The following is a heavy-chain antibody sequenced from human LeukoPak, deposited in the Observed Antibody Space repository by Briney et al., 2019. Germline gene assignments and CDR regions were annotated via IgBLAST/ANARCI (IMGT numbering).Heavy chain of an antibody. CDR3: AKSMTTVTTLEIDY. Sequence: GGSLRLSCAASGFTFSSYAMSLVRQAPGKGLEWVSAISGSGGSTYYADSVKGRFTISRDNSKNTLYLQMNSLRAEDTAVYYCAKSMTTVTTLEIDYWGQGTLVTVSS. D-gene: IGHD4-17*01. V-gene: IGHV3-23*01. CDR2: ISGSGGST. J-gene: IGHJ4*02. CDR1: GFTFSSYA.